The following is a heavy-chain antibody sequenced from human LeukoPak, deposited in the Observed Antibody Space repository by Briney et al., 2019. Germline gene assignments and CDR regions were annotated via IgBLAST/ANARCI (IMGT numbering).Heavy chain of an antibody. V-gene: IGHV3-21*01. CDR2: ISSSSSYI. Sequence: PGGSLRLSCAASGFTFSSYSMNWVRQAPGKGLEWVSSISSSSSYIYYADSVKGRFTISRDNAKNSLYLQMNSLRAEDTAVYYCARSALRPSGSYYNGQTYYMDVWGKGTTVTISS. CDR1: GFTFSSYS. CDR3: ARSALRPSGSYYNGQTYYMDV. D-gene: IGHD3-10*01. J-gene: IGHJ6*03.